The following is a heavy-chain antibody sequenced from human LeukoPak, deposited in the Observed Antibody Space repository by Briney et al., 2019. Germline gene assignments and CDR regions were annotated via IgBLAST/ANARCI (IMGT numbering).Heavy chain of an antibody. CDR3: ARELDKWELPTRDY. CDR1: GGSISSYY. CDR2: IYYSGST. J-gene: IGHJ4*02. Sequence: SETLSLTCAVSGGSISSYYWSWIRQPPGKGLEWIGYIYYSGSTNYNPSLKSRVTISVDTSKNQFSLKLSSVTAADTAVYYCARELDKWELPTRDYWGQGTLVTVSS. D-gene: IGHD1-26*01. V-gene: IGHV4-59*01.